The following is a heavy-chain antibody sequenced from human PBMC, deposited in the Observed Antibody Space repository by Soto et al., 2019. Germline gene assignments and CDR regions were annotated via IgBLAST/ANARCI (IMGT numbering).Heavy chain of an antibody. D-gene: IGHD2-2*02. Sequence: SETLSLTCTVSGGSISSGDYYWSWIRQPPGKGLEWIGYIYYSGSTYYNPSLKSRVTISVDTSKNQFSLKLSSVTAADTAVYYCARVIPKGYCSSTSSYKQNWFDPWGQGTLVTVSS. CDR2: IYYSGST. J-gene: IGHJ5*01. CDR3: ARVIPKGYCSSTSSYKQNWFDP. CDR1: GGSISSGDYY. V-gene: IGHV4-30-4*01.